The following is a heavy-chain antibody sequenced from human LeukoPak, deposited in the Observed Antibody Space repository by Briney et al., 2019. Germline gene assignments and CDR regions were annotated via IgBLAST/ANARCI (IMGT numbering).Heavy chain of an antibody. CDR2: ISYDGSNK. CDR1: GFTFSSYA. V-gene: IGHV3-30-3*01. J-gene: IGHJ4*02. CDR3: ARDHASLY. Sequence: GRSLRLSCAASGFTFSSYAMHWVRQAPGKGLEWVAVISYDGSNKYYADSVKGRFTISRDNFKNTLYLQMNSLRAEDTAVYYCARDHASLYWGQGTLVTVSS.